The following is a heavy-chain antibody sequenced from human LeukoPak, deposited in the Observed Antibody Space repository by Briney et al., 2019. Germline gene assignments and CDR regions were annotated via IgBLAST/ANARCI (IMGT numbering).Heavy chain of an antibody. V-gene: IGHV4-59*01. J-gene: IGHJ3*02. CDR1: AGSTTSYY. D-gene: IGHD3-9*01. CDR2: LTKRGNT. Sequence: SETLSLTCTVSAGSTTSYYWSWIRPPPEKGLEWIGYLTKRGNTNYSPSLKSRVTIFGDTSKNQLFLKLSSVTAADTAVYYCARARYVNSFYDFDICGQGAFVTVSS. CDR3: ARARYVNSFYDFDI.